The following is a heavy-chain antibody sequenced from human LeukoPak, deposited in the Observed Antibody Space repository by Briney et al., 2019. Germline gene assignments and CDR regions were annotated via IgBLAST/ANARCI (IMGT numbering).Heavy chain of an antibody. Sequence: PSETLSLTCTVSGGSISSYYWSWMRQPPGKGLEWIGYIYYSESTNYNPSLKSRVTISVDTSKNQFSLKLSSVTAADTAVYYCARFRGGQHLEPFDYWGQGTLVTVSS. CDR1: GGSISSYY. V-gene: IGHV4-59*08. CDR3: ARFRGGQHLEPFDY. D-gene: IGHD6-13*01. J-gene: IGHJ4*02. CDR2: IYYSEST.